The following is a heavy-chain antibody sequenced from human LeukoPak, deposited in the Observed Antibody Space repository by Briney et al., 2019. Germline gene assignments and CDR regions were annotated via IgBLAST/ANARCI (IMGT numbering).Heavy chain of an antibody. D-gene: IGHD4-17*01. J-gene: IGHJ4*02. V-gene: IGHV4-61*02. CDR1: GGSISSGGYS. Sequence: SETLSLTCAVSGGSISSGGYSWSWIRQPPGKGLEWIGRIYISGSTNYNPSLKSRVTISVDTSKNQFSLKLSSVTAADTAVYYCAREREGPYGYLDYWGQGTLVTVSS. CDR3: AREREGPYGYLDY. CDR2: IYISGST.